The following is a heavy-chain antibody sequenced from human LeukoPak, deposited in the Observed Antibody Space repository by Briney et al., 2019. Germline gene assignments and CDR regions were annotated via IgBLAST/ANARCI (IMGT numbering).Heavy chain of an antibody. V-gene: IGHV3-30-3*01. CDR1: GFTFSSYA. D-gene: IGHD3-22*01. Sequence: GRSLRLSCAASGFTFSSYAMHWVRQAPGKGLEWVAVISYDGSNKYYADFVKGRFTISRDNSKNTLYLQMNSLRAEDTAVYYCASPHALYDSSGYYGDWGQGTLVTVSS. J-gene: IGHJ4*02. CDR2: ISYDGSNK. CDR3: ASPHALYDSSGYYGD.